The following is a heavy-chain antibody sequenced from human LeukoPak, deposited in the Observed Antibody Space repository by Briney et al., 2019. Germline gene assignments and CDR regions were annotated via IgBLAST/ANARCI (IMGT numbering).Heavy chain of an antibody. CDR2: ISGSGGST. CDR1: GFTFSGSA. Sequence: PGGSLRLSCAASGFTFSGSAMHWVRQAPGKGLEWVSAISGSGGSTYYADSVKGRFTISRDNSKNSLYLQMNSLRAEDTAVYYCARVADDYGDYWGQGTLVTVSS. V-gene: IGHV3-23*01. CDR3: ARVADDYGDY. J-gene: IGHJ4*02.